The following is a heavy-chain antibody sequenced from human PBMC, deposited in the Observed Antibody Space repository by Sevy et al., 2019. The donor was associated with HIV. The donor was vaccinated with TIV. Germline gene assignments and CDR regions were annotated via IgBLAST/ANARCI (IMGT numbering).Heavy chain of an antibody. CDR2: TYYKSKWYS. D-gene: IGHD6-19*01. CDR3: ARSVAALDFWYFDL. J-gene: IGHJ2*01. V-gene: IGHV6-1*01. CDR1: GYSVSSNNAA. Sequence: SQTLSLTCAISGYSVSSNNAAWNWIRQPPSRGLEWLGRTYYKSKWYSHYAVSVKSRMTINPDTSKNQFSLQLNSVTPEDTAVYYCARSVAALDFWYFDLWGRGTLVTVSS.